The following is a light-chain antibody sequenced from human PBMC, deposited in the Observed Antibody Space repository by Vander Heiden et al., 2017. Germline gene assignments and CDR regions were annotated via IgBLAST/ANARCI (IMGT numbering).Light chain of an antibody. CDR3: AAWDDSLNGYV. Sequence: QSVLTQPPSASGHPGQRVTISCSGSSSNIGSNTVNWYQQLPGTAPKLLIYSNNQRPSGVPDRFSGSKSGTSASLAISGLQSEDEADYYCAAWDDSLNGYVFGTGTKVTVL. CDR2: SNN. V-gene: IGLV1-44*01. CDR1: SSNIGSNT. J-gene: IGLJ1*01.